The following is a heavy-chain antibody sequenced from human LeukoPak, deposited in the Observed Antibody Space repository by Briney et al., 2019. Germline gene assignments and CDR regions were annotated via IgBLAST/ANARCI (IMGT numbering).Heavy chain of an antibody. J-gene: IGHJ4*02. CDR1: GFTFSSYS. Sequence: PGGSLRLSCAASGFTFSSYSMNWVRQAPGKGLEWVSSISSSSSYIYYADSVKGRFTISRDNAKNSLYLQMNSLRAEDTAVYYCARDVLGVVVPAIDYWGQGTLVTVSS. D-gene: IGHD2-2*01. CDR3: ARDVLGVVVPAIDY. V-gene: IGHV3-21*01. CDR2: ISSSSSYI.